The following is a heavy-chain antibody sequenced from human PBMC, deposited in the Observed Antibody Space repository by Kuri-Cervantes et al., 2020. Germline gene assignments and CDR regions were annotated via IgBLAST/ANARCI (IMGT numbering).Heavy chain of an antibody. CDR3: ARDQATSLTLGMDA. V-gene: IGHV1-18*01. Sequence: ASVKVSCKASGYTFTSYGISWVRQAPGQGLEWMGWISAYNGNTNYAQKLQGRVTMTTDTSTSTAYMELRSLRSDDTAVYYCARDQATSLTLGMDAWGQGTTVTVSS. J-gene: IGHJ6*02. D-gene: IGHD5-12*01. CDR1: GYTFTSYG. CDR2: ISAYNGNT.